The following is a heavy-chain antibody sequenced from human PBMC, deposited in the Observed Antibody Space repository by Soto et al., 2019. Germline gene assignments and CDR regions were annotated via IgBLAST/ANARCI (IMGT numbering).Heavy chain of an antibody. J-gene: IGHJ5*02. Sequence: QVTLKESGPVLVKPTETLTLRCTVSGLSITDSEMGVSWIRQPPGQPLEWLAHIDSSGEKSYRTFLKSRRAISKDTSKSQIVLTMTNMDPADTATSYCARRHLAVAVSPWFDPWGQGIPVSVSS. CDR3: ARRHLAVAVSPWFDP. CDR2: IDSSGEK. D-gene: IGHD6-19*01. CDR1: GLSITDSEMG. V-gene: IGHV2-26*01.